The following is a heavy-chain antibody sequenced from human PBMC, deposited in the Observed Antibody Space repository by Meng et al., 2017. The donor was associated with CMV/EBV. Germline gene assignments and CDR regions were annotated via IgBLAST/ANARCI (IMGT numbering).Heavy chain of an antibody. D-gene: IGHD3-3*01. CDR3: ARDFTYYDFWSGYLSETRNYYYGMDV. CDR2: INPNSGGT. V-gene: IGHV1-2*02. Sequence: ASVKVSCKASRYTFTGYYMHWVRQAPGQGLEWMGWINPNSGGTNYAQKFQGRVTMTRDTSISTAYMELSRLRSDDTAVYYCARDFTYYDFWSGYLSETRNYYYGMDVWGQGTTVTVSS. J-gene: IGHJ6*02. CDR1: RYTFTGYY.